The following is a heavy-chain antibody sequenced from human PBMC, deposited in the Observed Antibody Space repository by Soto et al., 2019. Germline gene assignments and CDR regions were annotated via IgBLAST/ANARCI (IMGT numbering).Heavy chain of an antibody. J-gene: IGHJ4*02. Sequence: SQTLSLTCASSGDSVSTNSAAWNWIRQSPSRGLEWLGRTYYRSKWYNDYALSVRSRITINPDTSKNQFSLQLKSVTPDDTAVYYCARHSTTSLDYWGQGTLVTVSS. CDR3: ARHSTTSLDY. V-gene: IGHV6-1*01. CDR1: GDSVSTNSAA. CDR2: TYYRSKWYN.